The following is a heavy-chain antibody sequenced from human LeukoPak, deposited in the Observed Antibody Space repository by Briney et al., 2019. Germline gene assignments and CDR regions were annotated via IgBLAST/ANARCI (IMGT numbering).Heavy chain of an antibody. V-gene: IGHV3-74*01. CDR2: ISPTGSTT. CDR1: GFSFSGHW. Sequence: GGSLILSCTASGFSFSGHWMHWARQPPGKGLVWVSRISPTGSTTSYADSVKGRFTVSRDNAKNTLYLQVNNLRAEDTAVYYCARGPNSNWSGLDFWGQGTLLTVSS. CDR3: ARGPNSNWSGLDF. J-gene: IGHJ4*02. D-gene: IGHD6-6*01.